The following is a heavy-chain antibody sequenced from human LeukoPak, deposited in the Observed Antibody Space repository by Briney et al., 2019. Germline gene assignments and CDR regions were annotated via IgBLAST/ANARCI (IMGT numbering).Heavy chain of an antibody. Sequence: SETLSLTCTVSGGSISSYYWSWTRQPPGKGLEWIGYIYYSGSTNYNPSLKSRVTISVDTSKNQFSLKLSSVTAADTAVYYCARDIGSTIFGVVTNRRFDPWGQGTLVTVSS. CDR1: GGSISSYY. V-gene: IGHV4-59*01. CDR3: ARDIGSTIFGVVTNRRFDP. CDR2: IYYSGST. D-gene: IGHD3-3*01. J-gene: IGHJ5*02.